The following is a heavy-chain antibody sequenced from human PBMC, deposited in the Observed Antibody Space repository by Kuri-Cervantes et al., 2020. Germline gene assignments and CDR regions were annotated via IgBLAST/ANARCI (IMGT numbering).Heavy chain of an antibody. J-gene: IGHJ4*02. D-gene: IGHD2-15*01. V-gene: IGHV1-69*05. Sequence: SVKVSCKASGGTFSSYAISWVRQAPGQGLEWMGGIIPIFGTANYAQKFQGRVTITTDESTSTAYMELSSQRSEDKAVYYWGRDKGYCSGGSRYGGGFVDDWGQGTLVTVSS. CDR2: IIPIFGTA. CDR3: GRDKGYCSGGSRYGGGFVDD. CDR1: GGTFSSYA.